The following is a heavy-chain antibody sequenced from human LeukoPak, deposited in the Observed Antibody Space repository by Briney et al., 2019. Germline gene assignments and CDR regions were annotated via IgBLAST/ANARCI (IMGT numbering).Heavy chain of an antibody. V-gene: IGHV3-23*01. CDR1: GFMFSSNA. CDR2: ISGSGGST. CDR3: AKDLLGGFDY. J-gene: IGHJ4*02. D-gene: IGHD2-21*01. Sequence: GGSLRLSCAASGFMFSSNALSWVRQAPGKGLEWVSAISGSGGSTYYADSVKGRFTISRDNSKNTLYLQMNSLRAEDTAVYYCAKDLLGGFDYWGQGTLVTVSS.